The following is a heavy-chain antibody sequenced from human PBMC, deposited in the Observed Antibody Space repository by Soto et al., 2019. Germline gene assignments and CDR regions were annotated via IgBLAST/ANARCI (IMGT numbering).Heavy chain of an antibody. J-gene: IGHJ6*02. Sequence: SETLSLTCTVSCGSISRGGYYCSWILQHPGKGLEWIGYIYYSGSTYYNPSLKSRVTISVDTSKNQFSLKLSSVTAADTAVYYCAREQRGPLRSAAIPSYYDYGMDVWGQGTTVTVS. D-gene: IGHD2-2*02. CDR2: IYYSGST. CDR3: AREQRGPLRSAAIPSYYDYGMDV. V-gene: IGHV4-31*03. CDR1: CGSISRGGYY.